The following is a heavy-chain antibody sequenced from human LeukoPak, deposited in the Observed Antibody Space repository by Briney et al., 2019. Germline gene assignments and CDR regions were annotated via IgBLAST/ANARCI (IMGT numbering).Heavy chain of an antibody. CDR1: GFIFSSYA. D-gene: IGHD6-19*01. Sequence: GRSLRLSCVASGFIFSSYAMHWVRQAPGKGLEWVAVIPYDGSNRYYADSVKGRFTISRDNSKNTLYLQMNSLRAEDTAVYYCARLEWLVHRDNDAFDIWGQGTMVTVSS. CDR2: IPYDGSNR. V-gene: IGHV3-30*04. J-gene: IGHJ3*02. CDR3: ARLEWLVHRDNDAFDI.